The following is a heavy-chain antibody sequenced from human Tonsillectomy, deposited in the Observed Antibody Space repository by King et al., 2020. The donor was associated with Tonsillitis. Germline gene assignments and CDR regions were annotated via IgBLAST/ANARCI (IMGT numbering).Heavy chain of an antibody. CDR2: TFGGGYST. J-gene: IGHJ4*02. D-gene: IGHD3-10*01. CDR3: AKLYYYGFEY. V-gene: IGHV3-23*03. CDR1: GFTFSSYA. Sequence: VQLVESGGGLVQRGGSLRLSCAASGFTFSSYAMSWVRQAPGKGLEWVSVTFGGGYSTYYPDSVKGRFTISGDNSKNTLYLQMPSLTAEDTAVYYCAKLYYYGFEYWGQGTLLTVSS.